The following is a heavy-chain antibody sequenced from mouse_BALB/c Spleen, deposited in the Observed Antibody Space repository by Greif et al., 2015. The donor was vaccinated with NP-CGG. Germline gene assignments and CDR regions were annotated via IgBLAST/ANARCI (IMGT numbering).Heavy chain of an antibody. Sequence: QVQLKQSGPELVKPGASVKISCKASGYTFTDYYINWVKQKPGQGLEWIGWIYPGSGNTKNNEEFKGKATLTVDTSSSTAYMQLSSLTSEDTAVYFWARRTGTEAMDYWGQGTSVTVSS. J-gene: IGHJ4*01. CDR3: ARRTGTEAMDY. CDR1: GYTFTDYY. D-gene: IGHD4-1*01. CDR2: IYPGSGNT. V-gene: IGHV1-84*02.